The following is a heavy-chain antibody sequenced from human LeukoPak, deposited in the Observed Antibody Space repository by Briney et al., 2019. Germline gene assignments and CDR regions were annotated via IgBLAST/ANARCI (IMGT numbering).Heavy chain of an antibody. Sequence: SETLSLTCTVSGGSISSYYWSWIRQPPGKGLEWIGSIYYSGSTYYNPSLKSRVTISVDTSKNQFSLKLSSVTAADTAVYYCARVPVVTAFDYWGQGTLVTVSS. J-gene: IGHJ4*02. CDR1: GGSISSYY. CDR2: IYYSGST. V-gene: IGHV4-39*07. CDR3: ARVPVVTAFDY. D-gene: IGHD4-23*01.